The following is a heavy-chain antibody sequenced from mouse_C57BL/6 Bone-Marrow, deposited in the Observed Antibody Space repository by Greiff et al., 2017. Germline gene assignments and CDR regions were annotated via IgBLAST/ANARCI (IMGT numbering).Heavy chain of an antibody. CDR2: IRNKANNHAT. Sequence: EVKLVESGGGLVQPGGSMKLSCAASGFTFSDACMAWVRPSPEKGLAWVAEIRNKANNHATYYAVSVKGRFPISGDDSKSSVYLHMIRLRAEETGIYYCTRYTTVVAHNCYFDVWGTGTTDTDST. D-gene: IGHD1-1*01. J-gene: IGHJ1*03. V-gene: IGHV6-6*01. CDR1: GFTFSDAC. CDR3: TRYTTVVAHNCYFDV.